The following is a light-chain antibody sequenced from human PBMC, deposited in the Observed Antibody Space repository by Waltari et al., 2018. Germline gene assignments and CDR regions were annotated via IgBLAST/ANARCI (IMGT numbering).Light chain of an antibody. CDR3: CSYAGDNTWI. CDR1: SSNIGRYNL. J-gene: IGLJ2*01. Sequence: ASVSGFPELSITISCNGTSSNIGRYNLVSWYQHHPGKAPKLIIYQGTKRLSGLSNRFSGSTSGNTASLTVTELQSEDEADYYCCSYAGDNTWIFGGGTRLSVL. CDR2: QGT. V-gene: IGLV2-23*01.